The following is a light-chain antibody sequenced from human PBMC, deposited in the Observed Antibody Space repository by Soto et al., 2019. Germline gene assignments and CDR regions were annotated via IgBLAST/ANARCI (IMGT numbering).Light chain of an antibody. CDR2: DAS. Sequence: DIQMTQSPSSLSASVGDRVTITCQSSQNINNYLNWYQQKPGRAPKLLIYDASNLEAGVPSRFRGSGSGTDFTLTISSLQPEDFATYSCQQTYRTPLTFGGGTKVDIK. V-gene: IGKV1-39*01. CDR3: QQTYRTPLT. CDR1: QNINNY. J-gene: IGKJ4*01.